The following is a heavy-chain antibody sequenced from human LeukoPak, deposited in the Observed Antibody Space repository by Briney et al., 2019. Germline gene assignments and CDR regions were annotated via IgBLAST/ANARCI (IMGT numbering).Heavy chain of an antibody. V-gene: IGHV4-38-2*02. CDR2: IYHSGST. CDR1: GYSISSGYY. CDR3: ARHDFYSNYPHNWFDP. Sequence: SETLSLTCTVSGYSISSGYYWGWIRQPPGKGLERIGSIYHSGSTYYNPSLKSRVTISVDTSKNQFSLKLSSVTAADTAVYYCARHDFYSNYPHNWFDPWGQGTLVTVSS. D-gene: IGHD4-11*01. J-gene: IGHJ5*02.